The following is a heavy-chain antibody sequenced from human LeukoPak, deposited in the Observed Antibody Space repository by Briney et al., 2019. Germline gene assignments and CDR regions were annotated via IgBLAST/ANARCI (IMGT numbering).Heavy chain of an antibody. CDR1: DGSISNSF. CDR2: IHTSRST. J-gene: IGHJ4*02. Sequence: SETLSLTCTVPDGSISNSFWNWVRQPPGKGLEWIAYIHTSRSTNYNPAFKSRVTLSVDTSKSQFSLRLNSVTASDTAVYYCANSYDGKIVPFDNWGQGTLVTVSS. CDR3: ANSYDGKIVPFDN. D-gene: IGHD4-23*01. V-gene: IGHV4-4*09.